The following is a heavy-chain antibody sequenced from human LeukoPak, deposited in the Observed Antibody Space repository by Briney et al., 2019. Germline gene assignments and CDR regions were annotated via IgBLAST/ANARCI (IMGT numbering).Heavy chain of an antibody. CDR2: ISSYDGNT. Sequence: ASVKLSCKASGYTFTSYGISWVRQAPGQGLEWMGWISSYDGNTNYAQKLQDRLTMTTDTFTSTVYMELRSLRSDDTAVYYCARDGVVTPYYFDYWGQGTLVTVSS. V-gene: IGHV1-18*01. J-gene: IGHJ4*02. CDR3: ARDGVVTPYYFDY. CDR1: GYTFTSYG. D-gene: IGHD3-3*01.